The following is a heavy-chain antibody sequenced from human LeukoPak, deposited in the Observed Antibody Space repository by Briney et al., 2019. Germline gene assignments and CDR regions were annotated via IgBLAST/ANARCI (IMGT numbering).Heavy chain of an antibody. CDR3: ERDYVVDIVVVPAAMQFDP. V-gene: IGHV1-18*01. CDR1: GYTFTSYG. J-gene: IGHJ5*02. D-gene: IGHD2-2*03. Sequence: GASVKVSCKASGYTFTSYGISWVRQAPGQGLEWMGWISAYNGNTNYAQKLQGRVTMTTDTSTSTAYMELRSLRSDDTAVYYCERDYVVDIVVVPAAMQFDPWGQGTLVTVSS. CDR2: ISAYNGNT.